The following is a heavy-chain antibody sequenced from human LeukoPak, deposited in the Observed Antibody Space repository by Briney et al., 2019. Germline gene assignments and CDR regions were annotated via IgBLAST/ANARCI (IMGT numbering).Heavy chain of an antibody. J-gene: IGHJ5*02. CDR3: ARAPMVQGVIITRFDP. CDR1: GYTFTSYD. D-gene: IGHD3-10*01. V-gene: IGHV1-8*01. Sequence: ASVKVSCKASGYTFTSYDINWVRQATGQGLEWMGWMNPNSGNTGYAQKFQGRVTMTRNTSISTAYMELSSLRSEDTAVYYCARAPMVQGVIITRFDPWGQGTLVTVSS. CDR2: MNPNSGNT.